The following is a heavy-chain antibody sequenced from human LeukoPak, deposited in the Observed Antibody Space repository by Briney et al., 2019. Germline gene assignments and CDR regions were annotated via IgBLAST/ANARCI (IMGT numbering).Heavy chain of an antibody. CDR1: GITFGSYA. D-gene: IGHD5-18*01. V-gene: IGHV3-23*01. J-gene: IGHJ3*02. CDR3: GYSYGNGAFDI. Sequence: GGSLRLSCAASGITFGSYAMNWVRQAPGKWLEWVSRINSGGGTTYYAESVKGRFTISRDNSKDTLYLQMNSLRAEDTALYYCGYSYGNGAFDIWGQGTMVTVSS. CDR2: INSGGGTT.